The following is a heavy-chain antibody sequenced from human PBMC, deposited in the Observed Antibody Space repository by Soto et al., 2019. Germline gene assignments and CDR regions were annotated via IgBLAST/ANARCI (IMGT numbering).Heavy chain of an antibody. CDR3: AGGGYGDY. Sequence: QVHLVQSGAEVKKPGASVKVSCKASGYTFTSYGITWVRQAPGQGLEWMGWISAHNGNTDYAQKLQGRVIVTRDTPRSTAYGGLRGLIFDARAVYYGAGGGYGDYGGRGPLVPFSS. CDR2: ISAHNGNT. D-gene: IGHD1-1*01. V-gene: IGHV1-18*01. J-gene: IGHJ4*02. CDR1: GYTFTSYG.